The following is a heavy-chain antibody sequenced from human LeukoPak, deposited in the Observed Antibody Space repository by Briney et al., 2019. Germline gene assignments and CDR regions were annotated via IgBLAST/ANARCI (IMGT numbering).Heavy chain of an antibody. CDR2: IFYDGSNE. D-gene: IGHD4-17*01. V-gene: IGHV3-30-3*01. CDR3: ARATMTTIGYYFDY. J-gene: IGHJ4*02. CDR1: GFTFSRYA. Sequence: PGGSLRLSCAASGFTFSRYAMHWVRQAPDKGLEWVALIFYDGSNEYYADSVKGRFTISRDNSKNTLYLQMNSLRAEDTAVYYCARATMTTIGYYFDYWGQGSLVTVS.